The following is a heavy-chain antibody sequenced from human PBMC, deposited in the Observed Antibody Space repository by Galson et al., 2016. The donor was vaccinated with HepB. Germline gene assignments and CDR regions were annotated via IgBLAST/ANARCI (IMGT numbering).Heavy chain of an antibody. CDR1: GFTFDDYA. CDR2: ISWNSANL. CDR3: AKVKTRTPVAFYI. V-gene: IGHV3-9*01. D-gene: IGHD2-2*01. Sequence: SLRLSCAASGFTFDDYAMYWVRQAPGKGLEWVSGISWNSANLTYAGSVKGRFTISRDNPKNSLYLQMSSPRAEDTALYYRAKVKTRTPVAFYIWGQGTMVTVSS. J-gene: IGHJ3*02.